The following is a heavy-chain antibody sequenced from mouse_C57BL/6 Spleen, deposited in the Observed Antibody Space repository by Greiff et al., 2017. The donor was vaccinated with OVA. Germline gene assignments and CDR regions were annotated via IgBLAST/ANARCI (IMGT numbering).Heavy chain of an antibody. Sequence: VQLQQSGPGLVAPSQSLSITCTVSGFSLTSSGVDWVRQPPGKGLEWLGVIWGGGSTNYNSAHMSRLSSSKDNSKNQVFLKMNSLQTDDTAMYYWDKHVGYEGYYAMEYWGQGTTVTVSS. D-gene: IGHD2-2*01. CDR2: IWGGGST. V-gene: IGHV2-9*01. CDR1: GFSLTSSG. CDR3: DKHVGYEGYYAMEY. J-gene: IGHJ4*01.